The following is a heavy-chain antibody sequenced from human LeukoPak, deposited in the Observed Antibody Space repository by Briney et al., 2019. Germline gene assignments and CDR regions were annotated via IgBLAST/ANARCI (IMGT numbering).Heavy chain of an antibody. D-gene: IGHD4-11*01. Sequence: GGSLRLSCAASGFTFDSYSMNWVRRAPGKGLQWVSPISTGSNYIYYADSVKGRFTISRDNAKNSLYPQMNSLRADDTGVHYCARDRIYTNYYFDSWGLGTLVTVSS. CDR3: ARDRIYTNYYFDS. V-gene: IGHV3-21*01. CDR2: ISTGSNYI. J-gene: IGHJ4*02. CDR1: GFTFDSYS.